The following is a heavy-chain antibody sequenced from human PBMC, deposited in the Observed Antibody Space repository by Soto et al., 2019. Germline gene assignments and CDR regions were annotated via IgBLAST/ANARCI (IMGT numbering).Heavy chain of an antibody. CDR1: GFTFSAYW. J-gene: IGHJ4*02. Sequence: EVQLVESGGGLVQTGGSLRLSCAASGFTFSAYWMSWVRQAPGKGLEWVANIKQAGSEKYYVDSVNGRFIISRDDAKNSLFLQVNSLRLEATAVYYCAREKRANGYFDYWGQGTLVTVSS. CDR2: IKQAGSEK. V-gene: IGHV3-7*01. CDR3: AREKRANGYFDY. D-gene: IGHD6-25*01.